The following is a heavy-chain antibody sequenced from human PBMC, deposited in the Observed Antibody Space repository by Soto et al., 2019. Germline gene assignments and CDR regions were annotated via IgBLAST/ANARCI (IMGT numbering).Heavy chain of an antibody. CDR1: EFTFSNYL. CDR2: IKQDGSET. CDR3: ARTYYSDGTYYRHFDL. Sequence: EVQLVESGGGLVQPGGSLRLSCAASEFTFSNYLMNWVRQAPGKGLEWVANIKQDGSETNYVDSVKDRFTIIRDNAKNSLYLQMNSLRAEDTAIFYCARTYYSDGTYYRHFDLWGRGTLVTVSS. V-gene: IGHV3-7*03. J-gene: IGHJ2*01. D-gene: IGHD3-10*01.